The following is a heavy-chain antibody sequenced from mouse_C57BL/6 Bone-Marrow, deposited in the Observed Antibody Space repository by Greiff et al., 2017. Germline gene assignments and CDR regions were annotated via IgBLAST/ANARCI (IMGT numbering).Heavy chain of an antibody. CDR2: ISDGGSYT. V-gene: IGHV5-4*01. D-gene: IGHD2-2*01. Sequence: EVMLVESGGGLVKPGGSLKLSCAASGFTFSSYAMSWVRQTPEKRLEWVATISDGGSYTYYPDNVKGRFTISRDNAKNNLYLQMSHLKSEDTAMDYGARESYGYPHYYAMDYWGQGTSVTVSS. CDR3: ARESYGYPHYYAMDY. J-gene: IGHJ4*01. CDR1: GFTFSSYA.